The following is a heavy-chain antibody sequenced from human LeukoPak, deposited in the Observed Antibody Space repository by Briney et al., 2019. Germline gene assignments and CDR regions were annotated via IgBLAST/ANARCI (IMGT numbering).Heavy chain of an antibody. Sequence: IPSETLSLTCAVSGGSISSSNWWSWVRQPPGQGLEWIGEIYHSGSTNYNPSLKSRVTISVDKSKNQFSLKLSSVTAADTAVYYCARVAVMYYYDSSGYSASRGWFDPWGQGTLVTVSS. D-gene: IGHD3-22*01. CDR3: ARVAVMYYYDSSGYSASRGWFDP. V-gene: IGHV4-4*02. J-gene: IGHJ5*02. CDR1: GGSISSSNW. CDR2: IYHSGST.